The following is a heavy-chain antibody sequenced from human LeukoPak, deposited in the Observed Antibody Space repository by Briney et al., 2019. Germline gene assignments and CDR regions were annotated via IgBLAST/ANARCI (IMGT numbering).Heavy chain of an antibody. D-gene: IGHD3-22*01. Sequence: PGGSLRLSCAASGFTFSSYWMHWVRQAPGKGLVWVSRIKSDGSSTRYADSVKGRFTISRDNAKNTLYLQMNSLRAEDTAVYYCAREGPDYYDSSGYPNFDCWGQGTLVTVSS. CDR3: AREGPDYYDSSGYPNFDC. CDR1: GFTFSSYW. CDR2: IKSDGSST. V-gene: IGHV3-74*01. J-gene: IGHJ4*02.